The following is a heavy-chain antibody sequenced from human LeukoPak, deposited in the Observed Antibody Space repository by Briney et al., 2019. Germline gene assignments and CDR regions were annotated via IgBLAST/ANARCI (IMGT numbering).Heavy chain of an antibody. CDR1: GFTFSSYS. D-gene: IGHD3-16*02. Sequence: GGSLRLSCAASGFTFSSYSMNWVRQAPGKGLEWVSYISSSSSTIYYADSVKGRFTISRDNAKNSLYLQMNSLRAEDTAVYYCARDRYRHRGPFDYWGQGTLVTVSS. CDR2: ISSSSSTI. CDR3: ARDRYRHRGPFDY. J-gene: IGHJ4*02. V-gene: IGHV3-48*01.